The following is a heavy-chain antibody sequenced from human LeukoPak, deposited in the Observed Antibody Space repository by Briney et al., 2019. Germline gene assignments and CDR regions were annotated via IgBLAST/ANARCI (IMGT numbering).Heavy chain of an antibody. Sequence: GGSLRLSCVVSGFTFSNHGLSWVRQAPGKGLEWVSTISGSGGSTYYADSVKGRFTISRDNSKNTLFPQMNSLRAEDTAVYYCAKDLRGSLYSYYMDVWGKGTTVTISS. V-gene: IGHV3-23*01. CDR3: AKDLRGSLYSYYMDV. J-gene: IGHJ6*03. D-gene: IGHD3-10*01. CDR1: GFTFSNHG. CDR2: ISGSGGST.